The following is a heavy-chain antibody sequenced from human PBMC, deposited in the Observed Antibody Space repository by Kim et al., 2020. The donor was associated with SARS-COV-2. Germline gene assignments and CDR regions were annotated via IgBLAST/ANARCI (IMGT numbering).Heavy chain of an antibody. V-gene: IGHV1-46*01. D-gene: IGHD5-12*01. J-gene: IGHJ5*02. Sequence: ASVKVSCKASGYTFTSYYMHWVRQAPGQGLEWMGIINPSGGSTSYAQKFQGRVTMTRDTSTSTVYMELSSLRSEDTAVYYCARDQSRDGYNVDFDPWGQGTLVTVSS. CDR2: INPSGGST. CDR1: GYTFTSYY. CDR3: ARDQSRDGYNVDFDP.